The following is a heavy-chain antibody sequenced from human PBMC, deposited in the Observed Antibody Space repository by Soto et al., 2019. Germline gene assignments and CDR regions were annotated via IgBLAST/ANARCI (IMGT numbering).Heavy chain of an antibody. J-gene: IGHJ4*02. CDR2: INHSGST. CDR1: GGSFSGYY. V-gene: IGHV4-34*01. Sequence: SETLSLTCAVYGGSFSGYYWSWIRQPPGKGLEWIGEINHSGSTNYNPSLKSRVTISVDTSKNQFSLKLSSVTAADTAVYYCARGWDIAAAGIDYWGQGTLVTVSS. CDR3: ARGWDIAAAGIDY. D-gene: IGHD6-13*01.